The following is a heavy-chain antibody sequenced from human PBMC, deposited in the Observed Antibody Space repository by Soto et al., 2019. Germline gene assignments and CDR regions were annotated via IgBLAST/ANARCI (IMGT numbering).Heavy chain of an antibody. V-gene: IGHV4-4*02. CDR1: GDSISSFNW. CDR3: ASYDYGSGDDYNIDY. D-gene: IGHD3-10*01. J-gene: IGHJ4*02. Sequence: QVQLQESGPGLVKPAGTLSLTCAVSGDSISSFNWWSWVRQSPGKGLEWIGEIHHSGSTNYNPSLKSRVTISVDESKNQFSLKLSSVTAADTAVYYCASYDYGSGDDYNIDYWGQGILVTVSS. CDR2: IHHSGST.